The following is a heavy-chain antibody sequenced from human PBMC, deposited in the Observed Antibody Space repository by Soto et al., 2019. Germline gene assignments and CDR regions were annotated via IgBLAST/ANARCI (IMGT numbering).Heavy chain of an antibody. J-gene: IGHJ5*02. CDR1: GYSFTTYW. CDR3: VRPTFSGSTRWFDP. V-gene: IGHV5-51*01. D-gene: IGHD1-7*01. CDR2: IYPGDSDT. Sequence: LGESLKISCKGSGYSFTTYWIGWVRQMPGKGLEWMGIIYPGDSDTRYSPSFQGQVTISADKSISTAYLQWSSLKASDTAMHYCVRPTFSGSTRWFDPWGKGTLVSVSS.